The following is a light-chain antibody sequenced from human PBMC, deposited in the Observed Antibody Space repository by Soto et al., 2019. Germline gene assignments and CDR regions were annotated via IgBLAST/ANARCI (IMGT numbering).Light chain of an antibody. Sequence: LTQSPSTLSSSTGERATLPCRASQRVSSSLAWYQQKPGQAPRLLISDTSNRATGIPARFSGSGSGTDFTLTISSLEPEDFAVYYCQHRSDCRITLGQGTRLEIK. J-gene: IGKJ5*01. CDR2: DTS. V-gene: IGKV3-11*01. CDR1: QRVSSS. CDR3: QHRSDCRIT.